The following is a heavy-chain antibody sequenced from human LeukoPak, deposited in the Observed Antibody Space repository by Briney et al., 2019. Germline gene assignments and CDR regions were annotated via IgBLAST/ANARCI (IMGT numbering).Heavy chain of an antibody. V-gene: IGHV3-21*04. Sequence: GGSLRLSCAASGFTFSSYSMNWVRQAPGKGLEWVSSISSSSSYIHYADSVKGRFTISRDNAKNSLYLQMNSLRAEDMALYYCAKGNYYYYYMDVWGKGTTVTVSS. CDR1: GFTFSSYS. J-gene: IGHJ6*03. CDR2: ISSSSSYI. CDR3: AKGNYYYYYMDV.